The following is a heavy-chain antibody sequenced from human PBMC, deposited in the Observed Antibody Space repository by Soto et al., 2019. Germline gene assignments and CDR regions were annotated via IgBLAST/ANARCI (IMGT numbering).Heavy chain of an antibody. J-gene: IGHJ2*01. CDR3: AKGPLPSSSHSWSFDL. Sequence: GGSLRLSCAASGFTFSSYAMSWVRQAPGKGLEWVSAISGSGGSTYYADSVKGRFTISRDNSKNTLYLQMNSLRAEDTAVYYCAKGPLPSSSHSWSFDLWGRGTLVTVSS. CDR2: ISGSGGST. CDR1: GFTFSSYA. V-gene: IGHV3-23*01. D-gene: IGHD6-6*01.